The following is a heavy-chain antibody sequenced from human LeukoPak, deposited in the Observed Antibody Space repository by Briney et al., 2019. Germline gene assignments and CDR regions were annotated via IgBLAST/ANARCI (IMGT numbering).Heavy chain of an antibody. J-gene: IGHJ4*02. V-gene: IGHV3-23*01. D-gene: IGHD1-26*01. CDR1: EFTFSSYA. CDR3: AKEPYSGSYFHLDY. Sequence: GGSLRLSCAASEFTFSSYAMSWVRQAPGKGLEWVSAISGSGGSTYYADSVKGRFTISRDNSKNTLYLQMNSLRAEDTAVYYCAKEPYSGSYFHLDYWGQGTLVTVSS. CDR2: ISGSGGST.